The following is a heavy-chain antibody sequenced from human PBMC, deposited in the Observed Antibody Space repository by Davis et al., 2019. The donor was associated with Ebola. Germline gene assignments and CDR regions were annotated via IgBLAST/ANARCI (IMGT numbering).Heavy chain of an antibody. J-gene: IGHJ6*02. D-gene: IGHD1-26*01. CDR2: INHSGST. V-gene: IGHV4-39*07. CDR1: GGSISSGDYY. CDR3: AKRQWELHYYGMDV. Sequence: SETLSLTCTVSGGSISSGDYYWSWIRQPPGKGLEWIGEINHSGSTNYNPSLQSRVTLSIDTSQNQFSLKLNSVTAADTAVYYCAKRQWELHYYGMDVWGHGTSVTVSS.